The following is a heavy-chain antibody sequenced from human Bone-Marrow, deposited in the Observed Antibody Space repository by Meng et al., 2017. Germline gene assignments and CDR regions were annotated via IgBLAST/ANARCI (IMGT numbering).Heavy chain of an antibody. D-gene: IGHD3-22*01. CDR3: ARVGVVVITPNWFDP. CDR2: INHSGST. Sequence: QGQLQTWGAGLLKPSETLSLTCAVYGGSFSGYYWSWIRQPPGKGLEWIGEINHSGSTNYNPSLKSRVTISVDTSKNQFSLKLSSVTAADTAVYYCARVGVVVITPNWFDPWGQGTLVTVSS. V-gene: IGHV4-34*01. J-gene: IGHJ5*02. CDR1: GGSFSGYY.